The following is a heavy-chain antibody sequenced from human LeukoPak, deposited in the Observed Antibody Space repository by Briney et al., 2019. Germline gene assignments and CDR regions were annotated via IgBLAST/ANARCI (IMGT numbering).Heavy chain of an antibody. CDR2: LYYSGST. CDR1: GGSISSYY. Sequence: SETLSLTCTVSGGSISSYYWSWIRQPPGKGLEWIGYLYYSGSTNYNPSLKSRVTISVDTPKNQFSLKLSSVTAADTAVYYCARGLYYYGSGSYYYWGQGTLVTVSS. V-gene: IGHV4-59*12. D-gene: IGHD3-10*01. J-gene: IGHJ4*02. CDR3: ARGLYYYGSGSYYY.